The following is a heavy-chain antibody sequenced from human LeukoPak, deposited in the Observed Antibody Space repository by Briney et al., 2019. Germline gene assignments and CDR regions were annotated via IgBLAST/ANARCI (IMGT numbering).Heavy chain of an antibody. Sequence: GGSLRLSCAASGFTFSSYAMSWVRQAPGKGLDWVSGISGSGGSTNHADSVKGRFTISRDNSKNTLYLQMNSLRAEDTAVYYCAKEPRGSGSYPPDYWGQGTLVTVSS. D-gene: IGHD3-10*01. CDR1: GFTFSSYA. CDR2: ISGSGGST. J-gene: IGHJ4*02. CDR3: AKEPRGSGSYPPDY. V-gene: IGHV3-23*01.